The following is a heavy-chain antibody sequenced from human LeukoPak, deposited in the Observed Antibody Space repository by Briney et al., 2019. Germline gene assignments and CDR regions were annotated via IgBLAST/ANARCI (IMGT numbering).Heavy chain of an antibody. CDR2: IYTRGST. D-gene: IGHD2-15*01. CDR1: GGSINNYY. Sequence: RTSETLSLTCTASGGSINNYYWSWIRQPAGKGLEWIGRIYTRGSTNYNPSLKSRVTMSVDTSKNQFSLKLSSVTAADTAVYYCARGRYCSADICSGGDAFDIWGQGTMVSVSS. V-gene: IGHV4-4*07. CDR3: ARGRYCSADICSGGDAFDI. J-gene: IGHJ3*02.